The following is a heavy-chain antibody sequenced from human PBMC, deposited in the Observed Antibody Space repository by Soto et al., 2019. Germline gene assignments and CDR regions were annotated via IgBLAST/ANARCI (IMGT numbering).Heavy chain of an antibody. V-gene: IGHV3-23*01. Sequence: PGGSLRLSCAASGFTFSSYDMRWVRQAPGKGLEWVSTISGSGGSTYYADSVKGRFTISRDNSKNTLYLQMNSLRAEDTAVYYCAKELLWFGDPDYWGQGTLVTVSS. CDR3: AKELLWFGDPDY. CDR2: ISGSGGST. J-gene: IGHJ4*02. D-gene: IGHD3-10*01. CDR1: GFTFSSYD.